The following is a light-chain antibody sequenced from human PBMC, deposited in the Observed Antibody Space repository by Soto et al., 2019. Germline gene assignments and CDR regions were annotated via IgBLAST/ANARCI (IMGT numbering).Light chain of an antibody. CDR1: QSVRSY. Sequence: EIVLTQSPATLSLSPGERATLSCRASQSVRSYLAWYQQKPGQAPRLLIHDASSRATGIPARFSGSGSGTDFTLTISSLEPEDFVVYYCQQRTNWPSSTFGQGTRLEIK. J-gene: IGKJ5*01. V-gene: IGKV3-11*01. CDR3: QQRTNWPSST. CDR2: DAS.